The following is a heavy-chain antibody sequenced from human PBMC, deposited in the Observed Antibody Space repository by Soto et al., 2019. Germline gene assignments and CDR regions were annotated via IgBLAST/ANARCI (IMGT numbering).Heavy chain of an antibody. CDR3: ARGLHDPRDGYNFDFDY. J-gene: IGHJ4*02. CDR1: GYTFTGYY. D-gene: IGHD5-12*01. CDR2: INPNSGGT. V-gene: IGHV1-2*04. Sequence: ASVKVSCKASGYTFTGYYMHWVRQAPGQGLEWMGWINPNSGGTNYAQKFQGWVTMTRDTSISTAYMELSRLRSDDTAVYYFARGLHDPRDGYNFDFDYWGQGTLVTVSS.